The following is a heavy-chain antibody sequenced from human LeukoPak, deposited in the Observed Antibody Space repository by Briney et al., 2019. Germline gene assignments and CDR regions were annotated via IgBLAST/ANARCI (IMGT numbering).Heavy chain of an antibody. Sequence: ASVKVSCKVSGHTLSGLAMHWVRQATGKGLEWMGGSDPEDGETIYAQKFKGRVTMTEDTATDTAYMELRSLRSEGTAVYYCAYRPPGDESFDIWGQGTLVTVSS. CDR2: SDPEDGET. J-gene: IGHJ3*02. CDR3: AYRPPGDESFDI. CDR1: GHTLSGLA. D-gene: IGHD3-16*01. V-gene: IGHV1-24*01.